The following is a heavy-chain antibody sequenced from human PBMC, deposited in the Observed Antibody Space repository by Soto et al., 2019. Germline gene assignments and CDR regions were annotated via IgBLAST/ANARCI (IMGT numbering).Heavy chain of an antibody. J-gene: IGHJ2*01. CDR2: IIPITGTV. D-gene: IGHD6-6*01. CDR3: ARQYSSSAQYLSFDV. CDR1: GGTFSSYA. V-gene: IGHV1-69*01. Sequence: QVQLVQSGAEVKKPGSSVKVSCKVSGGTFSSYAICWVRQAPGQWLEWMGGIIPITGTVNYAQKFQARVTITADESTTTGYMELSSLRSEDTAIYYCARQYSSSAQYLSFDVWGRGMLVTVSS.